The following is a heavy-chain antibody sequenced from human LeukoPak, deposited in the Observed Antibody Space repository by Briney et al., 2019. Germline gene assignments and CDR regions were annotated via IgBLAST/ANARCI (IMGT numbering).Heavy chain of an antibody. V-gene: IGHV3-48*04. Sequence: GGSLRLSCAASGITFSSYSMNWVRQAPGKGLEWVSYITTSGTIYYADSVKGRFTISRDNAKNSLYLQMNSLRAEDTAVYYCARDYCSGGSCYQILTGGQGTLVTVSS. CDR1: GITFSSYS. CDR3: ARDYCSGGSCYQILT. J-gene: IGHJ4*02. CDR2: ITTSGTI. D-gene: IGHD2-15*01.